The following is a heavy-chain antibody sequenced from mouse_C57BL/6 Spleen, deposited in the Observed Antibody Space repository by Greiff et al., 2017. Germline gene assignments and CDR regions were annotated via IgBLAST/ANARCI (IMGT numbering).Heavy chain of an antibody. CDR2: IDPSDSYT. J-gene: IGHJ1*03. CDR1: GYTFTSYW. Sequence: QVQLQQPGAELVMPGASVKLSCKASGYTFTSYWMHWVKQRPGQGLEWIGEIDPSDSYTNYNQKFKGKSTLTVDKSSRTAYMQLSSLTSEDSAVYYCARNDVWYFYVWGTGTTVTVSS. D-gene: IGHD2-12*01. CDR3: ARNDVWYFYV. V-gene: IGHV1-69*01.